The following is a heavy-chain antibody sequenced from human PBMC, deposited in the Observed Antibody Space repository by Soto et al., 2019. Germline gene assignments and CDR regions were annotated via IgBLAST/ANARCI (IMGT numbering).Heavy chain of an antibody. V-gene: IGHV1-18*01. CDR2: IRAYNGNT. CDR3: ARVTTPRAS. CDR1: VYTFTSYA. Sequence: QVQLVQSGAEVKKPGASVMVSCKASVYTFTSYAISWVRQAPGQGLEWMGWIRAYNGNTNYAQNLQGRVTMTAAMSKSPASIALRSLRSHDTALCFSARVTTPRASWAQGTLLTVS. J-gene: IGHJ4*02. D-gene: IGHD3-22*01.